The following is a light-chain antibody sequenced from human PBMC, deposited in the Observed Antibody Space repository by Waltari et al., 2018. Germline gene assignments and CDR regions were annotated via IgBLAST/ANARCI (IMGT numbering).Light chain of an antibody. CDR3: QSYDPDLSVV. J-gene: IGLJ2*01. V-gene: IGLV1-40*01. CDR1: GSNIGAYD. Sequence: QSVLTQPPSVSGAPGQRVAISCTGSGSNIGAYDVHWYQQHPGKAPKRLIYGVNSRPVGVPDRFSGSQFGTSASLAITGLQAEEEADYYCQSYDPDLSVVFGGGTKLTVL. CDR2: GVN.